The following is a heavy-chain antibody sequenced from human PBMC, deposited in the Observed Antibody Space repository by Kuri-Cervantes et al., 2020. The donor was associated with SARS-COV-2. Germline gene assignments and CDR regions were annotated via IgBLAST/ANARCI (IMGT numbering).Heavy chain of an antibody. Sequence: GGSLRLSCSVSGFTFADYWMAWVRQAPGKGLEWVSTISHSGSTIHYADSVKGRFTISRDSSKNTLFLRMYSLRGDDTAIYYCAREGYSSGQDFDSWGQGALVTVSS. J-gene: IGHJ4*02. CDR3: AREGYSSGQDFDS. D-gene: IGHD6-19*01. CDR1: GFTFADYW. CDR2: ISHSGSTI. V-gene: IGHV3-23*01.